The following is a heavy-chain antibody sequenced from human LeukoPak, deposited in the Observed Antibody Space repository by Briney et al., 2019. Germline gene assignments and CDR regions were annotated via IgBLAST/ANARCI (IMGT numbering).Heavy chain of an antibody. CDR2: VSGSGGAT. CDR1: GFTFNNYA. Sequence: GGSLRLSGAASGFTFNNYAMSWVRQAPGMGLEWLSYVSGSGGATYYAASVKGRFTISRDNSKNTVYLQMGSLRAEDTAVYYCAKNRGGTYKYYMDVWGNGTTVTVSS. J-gene: IGHJ6*03. CDR3: AKNRGGTYKYYMDV. D-gene: IGHD1-1*01. V-gene: IGHV3-23*01.